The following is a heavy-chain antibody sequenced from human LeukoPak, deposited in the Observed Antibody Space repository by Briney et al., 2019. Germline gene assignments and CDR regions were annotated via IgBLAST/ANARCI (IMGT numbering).Heavy chain of an antibody. V-gene: IGHV3-21*01. CDR2: ISSGSEYM. Sequence: GGSLRLSCAASGFTFRSYSMNWVRQAPGKGLEWVSSISSGSEYMYYADSVKGRFTISRDNAKNSLFLQMNSLRAEDTAVYYCARARRFLEWLLSYWGQGTLVTVSS. CDR3: ARARRFLEWLLSY. D-gene: IGHD3-3*01. J-gene: IGHJ4*02. CDR1: GFTFRSYS.